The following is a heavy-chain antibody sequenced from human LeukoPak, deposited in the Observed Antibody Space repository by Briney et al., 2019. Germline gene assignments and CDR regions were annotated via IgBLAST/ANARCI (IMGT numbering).Heavy chain of an antibody. V-gene: IGHV1-18*01. J-gene: IGHJ5*02. Sequence: GASVKVCCKASGYTFTSYGISWVRQAPGQGLEWMGWISAYNGNTNYAQKLQGRVTMTTDTSTSTAYMELRSLRAEDTAVYYCANDAIAVASYNWFDPWGQGTLVTVSS. CDR2: ISAYNGNT. D-gene: IGHD6-19*01. CDR1: GYTFTSYG. CDR3: ANDAIAVASYNWFDP.